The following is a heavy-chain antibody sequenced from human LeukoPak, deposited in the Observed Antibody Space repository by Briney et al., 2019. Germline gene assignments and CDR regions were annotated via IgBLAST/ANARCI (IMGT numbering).Heavy chain of an antibody. D-gene: IGHD4-17*01. J-gene: IGHJ4*02. CDR2: IYYSGST. Sequence: SETLSLTCTVSGGSISSYYWSWIRQPPGKGLEWIGYIYYSGSTNYNPSLKSRVTISVDTSKNQFSLKLSSVTAADTAVYYCARVGGDYVYFDYWGQGALVTVSS. CDR3: ARVGGDYVYFDY. CDR1: GGSISSYY. V-gene: IGHV4-59*08.